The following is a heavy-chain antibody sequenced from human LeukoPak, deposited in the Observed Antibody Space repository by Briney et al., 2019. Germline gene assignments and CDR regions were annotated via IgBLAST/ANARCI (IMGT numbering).Heavy chain of an antibody. J-gene: IGHJ4*02. V-gene: IGHV4-39*07. CDR3: ARDAYRSIAAAGTDY. CDR2: IYYSGST. Sequence: SETLSLTCTVSGGSISSSSYYWGWIRQPPGKGLEWIGSIYYSGSTYYNPSLKSRVTISIDTSKNQFSLKLNSVTAADTAVYYCARDAYRSIAAAGTDYWAREPWSPSPQ. D-gene: IGHD6-13*01. CDR1: GGSISSSSYY.